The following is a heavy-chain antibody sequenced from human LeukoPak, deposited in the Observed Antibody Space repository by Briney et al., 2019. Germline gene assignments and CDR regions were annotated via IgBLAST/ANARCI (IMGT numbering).Heavy chain of an antibody. CDR1: GGSFSGYY. CDR2: INHSGST. V-gene: IGHV4-34*01. Sequence: SETLSLTCAVYGGSFSGYYWSWIRQPPGKGLEWIGEINHSGSTNYNPSLKSRVTISVDTSKNQFSLKLSSVTAADSAVYYCSRSGLTGMRKYPRADYYYYGMDVWGQGTAVTVSS. J-gene: IGHJ6*02. D-gene: IGHD2-2*02. CDR3: SRSGLTGMRKYPRADYYYYGMDV.